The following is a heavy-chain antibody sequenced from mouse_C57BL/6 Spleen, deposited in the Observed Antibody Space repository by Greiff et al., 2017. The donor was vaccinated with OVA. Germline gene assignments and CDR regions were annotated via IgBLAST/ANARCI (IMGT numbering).Heavy chain of an antibody. CDR2: IYPGSGST. CDR3: ARSGNYYAMGY. J-gene: IGHJ4*01. V-gene: IGHV1-55*01. D-gene: IGHD3-1*01. CDR1: GYTFTSYW. Sequence: QVQLQQPGAELVKPGASVKMSCKASGYTFTSYWITWVKQRPGQGLEWIGDIYPGSGSTNYNEKFKGKATLTVDTSSSTAYMQLSSLTSEDSAVYYCARSGNYYAMGYWGKGTSVTVSS.